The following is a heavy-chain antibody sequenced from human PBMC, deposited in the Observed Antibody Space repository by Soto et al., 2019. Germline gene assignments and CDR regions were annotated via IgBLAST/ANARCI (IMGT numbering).Heavy chain of an antibody. CDR3: ARGLVRKYYDFWSGSVSYGMDV. D-gene: IGHD3-3*01. Sequence: PGGSLRLSCAASGFTFSSYGMHWVRQAPGKGLEWVAVIWYDGSNKYYADSVKGRFTISRDNSKNTLYLQMNSLRAEDTAVYYCARGLVRKYYDFWSGSVSYGMDVWGQGTTVTVSS. CDR1: GFTFSSYG. V-gene: IGHV3-33*01. J-gene: IGHJ6*02. CDR2: IWYDGSNK.